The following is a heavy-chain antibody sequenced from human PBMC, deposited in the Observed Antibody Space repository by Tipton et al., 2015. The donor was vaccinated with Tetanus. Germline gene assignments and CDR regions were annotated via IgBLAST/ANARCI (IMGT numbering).Heavy chain of an antibody. CDR2: IYVTGAI. CDR3: AREDGYYHDGSGFYAFDI. CDR1: GGSISNYY. J-gene: IGHJ3*02. D-gene: IGHD3-22*01. Sequence: TLSLTCSVSGGSISNYYWNWIRQPAGKGLEWIGRIYVTGAINYSPALQSRVTMSVDTAKNQFSLRLSSVTAADAAMYYCAREDGYYHDGSGFYAFDIWGRGTMVAVPS. V-gene: IGHV4-4*07.